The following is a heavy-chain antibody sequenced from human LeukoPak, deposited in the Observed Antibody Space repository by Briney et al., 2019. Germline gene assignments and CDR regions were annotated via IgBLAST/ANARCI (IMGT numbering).Heavy chain of an antibody. Sequence: GRSLRLSWAASGFTFSSYGMHWVRQAPGKGLEWVAVISYDGSDKYYADSVKGRFTISRDNSKNTLYLQMDSLRAEDTAVYYCAKDQDIAAAAYYFDYWGQGTPVTVSS. D-gene: IGHD6-13*01. V-gene: IGHV3-30*18. CDR3: AKDQDIAAAAYYFDY. J-gene: IGHJ4*02. CDR2: ISYDGSDK. CDR1: GFTFSSYG.